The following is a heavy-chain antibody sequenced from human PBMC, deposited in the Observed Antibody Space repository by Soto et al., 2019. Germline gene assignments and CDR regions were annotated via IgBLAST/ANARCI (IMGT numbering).Heavy chain of an antibody. J-gene: IGHJ5*02. CDR2: IYSGGNT. D-gene: IGHD7-27*01. Sequence: EVQLVESGGGLVKPGESLRLSCAASGFTVSNNYMSWVRQAPGKGLEWVSFIYSGGNTYYADSVKGRFTISRDKSKNTLYLQMTNLRVEDTAVYYCTRRPGSWGQGTLVTVSS. V-gene: IGHV3-66*01. CDR1: GFTVSNNY. CDR3: TRRPGS.